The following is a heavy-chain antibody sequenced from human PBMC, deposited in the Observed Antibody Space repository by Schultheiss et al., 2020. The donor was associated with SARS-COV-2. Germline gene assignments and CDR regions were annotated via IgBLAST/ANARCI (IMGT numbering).Heavy chain of an antibody. Sequence: GGSLRLSCAASGFTFSSYEMNWVRQAPGKGLEWVSYISSSGSTIYYADSVKGRFTISRDNAKNSLYLQMNSLRAEDTAVYYCAKSKEEGYCSGGSCYNFDYWGQGTLVTVSS. D-gene: IGHD2-15*01. J-gene: IGHJ4*02. CDR2: ISSSGSTI. V-gene: IGHV3-48*03. CDR3: AKSKEEGYCSGGSCYNFDY. CDR1: GFTFSSYE.